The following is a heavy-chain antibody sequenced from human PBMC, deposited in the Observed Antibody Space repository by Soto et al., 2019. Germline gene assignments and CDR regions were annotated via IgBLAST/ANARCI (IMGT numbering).Heavy chain of an antibody. Sequence: SVKVSCKASGGTFSSYAISWVRQAPGQGLEWMGGIIPIFGTANYAQKFQGRVTITADESTSTAYMELSSLRFEYTAVYYCARGGSHPSYFDYWGQGTLVTVSS. CDR1: GGTFSSYA. D-gene: IGHD1-26*01. CDR2: IIPIFGTA. CDR3: ARGGSHPSYFDY. J-gene: IGHJ4*02. V-gene: IGHV1-69*13.